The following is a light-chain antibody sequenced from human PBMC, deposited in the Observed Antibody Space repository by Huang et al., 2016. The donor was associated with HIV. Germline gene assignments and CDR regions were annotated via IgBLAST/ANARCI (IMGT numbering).Light chain of an antibody. CDR2: DAS. CDR3: QQYDSLPPYT. V-gene: IGKV1-33*01. CDR1: QDISNF. Sequence: DIQMTQSPSSLSASVGDRVTITCQASQDISNFLNLYQQKPGKAPNLLIYDASNLQTGVPSRFSGAGSGTEFTLTISSLQPEDIATYYCQQYDSLPPYTFGQGTKLEIK. J-gene: IGKJ2*01.